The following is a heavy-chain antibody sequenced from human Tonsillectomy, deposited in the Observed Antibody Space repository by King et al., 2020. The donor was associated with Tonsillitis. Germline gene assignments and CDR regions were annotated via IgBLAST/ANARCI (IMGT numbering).Heavy chain of an antibody. V-gene: IGHV3-23*04. CDR3: AKVPSSGYSSFDY. CDR1: GFTFSSYA. D-gene: IGHD3-22*01. CDR2: ISGRGDDT. J-gene: IGHJ4*02. Sequence: VKLVQSGGGLVQPGGSLRLSCAASGFTFSSYAMSWVRQAPGKGLEWVSGISGRGDDTYYADSVKGRVTISRDNSKNTLYLQMNSLRAEDTAVYYCAKVPSSGYSSFDYWGQGTLVTVSS.